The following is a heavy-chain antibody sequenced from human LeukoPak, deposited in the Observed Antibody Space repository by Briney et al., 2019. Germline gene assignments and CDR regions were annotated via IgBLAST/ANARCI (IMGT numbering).Heavy chain of an antibody. Sequence: SVKVSCKASGDIVSKYTISWVRQAPGQGLEWVGRIIPIFGTANYAQKLRGRVTITAGRSTGTSYMELNSLRFEDTAIYYCAREYFDNSAYHGFDYWGQGTLVTVSS. J-gene: IGHJ4*02. V-gene: IGHV1-69*08. D-gene: IGHD3-22*01. CDR2: IIPIFGTA. CDR3: AREYFDNSAYHGFDY. CDR1: GDIVSKYT.